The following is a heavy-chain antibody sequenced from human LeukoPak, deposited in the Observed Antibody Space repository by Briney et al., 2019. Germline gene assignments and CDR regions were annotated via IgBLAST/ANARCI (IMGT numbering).Heavy chain of an antibody. Sequence: GGSLRLSCAASGFTFSSYWMHWVRQAPGKGLVWVSRINSDGSSTSYADSVTGRLTISRDNAKNTLYLQMNSLRAEDTAVYYCARDRQLWFGEFGFDYWGQGTLVTVSS. CDR3: ARDRQLWFGEFGFDY. V-gene: IGHV3-74*01. CDR2: INSDGSST. D-gene: IGHD3-10*01. J-gene: IGHJ4*02. CDR1: GFTFSSYW.